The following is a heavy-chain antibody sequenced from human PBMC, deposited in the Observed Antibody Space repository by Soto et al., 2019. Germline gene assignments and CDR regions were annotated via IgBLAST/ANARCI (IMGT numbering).Heavy chain of an antibody. V-gene: IGHV4-39*01. CDR3: ARSWFGEFPLQALDY. J-gene: IGHJ4*02. Sequence: SETLSLTCTVSGGSISSSSYYWGWIRRPPGKGLEWIGSIYYSGSTYYNPSLKSRVTISVDTSKNQFSLKLSSVTAADTAVYYCARSWFGEFPLQALDYWGQGTLVTVSS. CDR1: GGSISSSSYY. CDR2: IYYSGST. D-gene: IGHD3-10*01.